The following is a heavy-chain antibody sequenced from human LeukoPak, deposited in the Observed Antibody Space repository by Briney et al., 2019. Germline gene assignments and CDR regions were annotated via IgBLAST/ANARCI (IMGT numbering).Heavy chain of an antibody. CDR3: AREDTDYGAGY. CDR2: IYHSGST. D-gene: IGHD4-17*01. J-gene: IGHJ4*02. Sequence: SETLSLTCTVSGGSISSNNWWSWVRPPPGKGLEWIGEIYHSGSTNYNPSLKSRVTISVDTSRNQFSLRLSSVTAADSAVYYCAREDTDYGAGYWGQGTLVTVSS. CDR1: GGSISSNNW. V-gene: IGHV4-4*02.